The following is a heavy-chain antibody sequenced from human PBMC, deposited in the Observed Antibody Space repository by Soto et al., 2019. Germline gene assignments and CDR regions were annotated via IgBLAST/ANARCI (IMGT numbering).Heavy chain of an antibody. Sequence: GGSLRLSCAASGFAFSDYYMSWIRQAPGKGLEWVSYISSSSNYANYADSVKGRFTLSRDNAKNSLYLQMNSLRAEDTAVYFCARVGSMSSGFDYWGQGTLVTVSS. CDR2: ISSSSNYA. CDR3: ARVGSMSSGFDY. V-gene: IGHV3-11*03. CDR1: GFAFSDYY. J-gene: IGHJ4*02. D-gene: IGHD2-15*01.